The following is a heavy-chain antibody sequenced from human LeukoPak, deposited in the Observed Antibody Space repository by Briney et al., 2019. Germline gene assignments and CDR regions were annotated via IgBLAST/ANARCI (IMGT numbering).Heavy chain of an antibody. Sequence: HPGGSLRLSCAASGFTFSSYSMNWVRQAPGKGLEWVSYVSSSSSTIYYADSVKGRFTISRDNAKNSLYLQMNSLRAEDTAVYYCARGTGIAVAGTRKFTLGYWGQGTLVTVSS. J-gene: IGHJ4*02. CDR2: VSSSSSTI. CDR1: GFTFSSYS. CDR3: ARGTGIAVAGTRKFTLGY. D-gene: IGHD6-19*01. V-gene: IGHV3-48*01.